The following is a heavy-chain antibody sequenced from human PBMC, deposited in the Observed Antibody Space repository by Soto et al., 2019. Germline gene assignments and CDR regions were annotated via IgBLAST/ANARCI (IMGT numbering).Heavy chain of an antibody. CDR1: GGSISGYY. V-gene: IGHV4-59*01. J-gene: IGHJ6*02. Sequence: SGTLSLTCTVSGGSISGYYWSWIRQPPGKGLEWIGYMYNTGSTVYNPSFKSRVTISVDTSKNQFSLKLNSVTAADTAVYYCARDLWGYCGTDCYPLDVWGQGTTVNVSS. CDR2: MYNTGST. D-gene: IGHD2-21*02. CDR3: ARDLWGYCGTDCYPLDV.